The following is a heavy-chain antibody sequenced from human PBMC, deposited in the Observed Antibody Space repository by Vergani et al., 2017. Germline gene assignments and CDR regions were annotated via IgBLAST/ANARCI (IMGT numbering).Heavy chain of an antibody. CDR2: VSGSSATP. Sequence: VQLVQSGAEVKKPGSSVKVSCKTSGGTFSSYTISWVRQAPGQGLEWVSSVSGSSATPYYADSVKGRFIISRDNSKNTLHLQMNSLRADDTAVYYCTKGSRGYTVFFLDYWGQGTLATVSS. D-gene: IGHD5-12*01. J-gene: IGHJ4*02. V-gene: IGHV3-23*04. CDR1: GGTFSSYT. CDR3: TKGSRGYTVFFLDY.